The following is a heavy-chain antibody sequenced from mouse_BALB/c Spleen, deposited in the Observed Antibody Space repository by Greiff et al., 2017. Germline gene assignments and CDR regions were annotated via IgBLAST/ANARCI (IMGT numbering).Heavy chain of an antibody. V-gene: IGHV5-17*02. Sequence: DVKLVESGGGLVQPGGSRKLSCAASGFTFSSFGMHWVRQAPEKGLEWVAYISSGSSTIYYADTVKGRFTISRDNPKNTLFLQMTSLRSEDTAMYYCAPSQFDYWGQGTTLTVSS. CDR2: ISSGSSTI. CDR3: APSQFDY. J-gene: IGHJ2*01. CDR1: GFTFSSFG.